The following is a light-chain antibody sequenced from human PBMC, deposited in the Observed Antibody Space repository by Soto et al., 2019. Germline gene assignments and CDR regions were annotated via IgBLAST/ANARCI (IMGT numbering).Light chain of an antibody. J-gene: IGKJ1*01. Sequence: DIVMTQSPAALSLSPGERATLSCRASQSVCSSYIVWYQQKSGQAPRLLIYGASTRATGTPARFSGSGYGTEFTLTIAGLQSEDFAVYYCKHYDNWQGTFGQGTKMEIK. CDR1: QSVCSS. CDR2: GAS. CDR3: KHYDNWQGT. V-gene: IGKV3-15*01.